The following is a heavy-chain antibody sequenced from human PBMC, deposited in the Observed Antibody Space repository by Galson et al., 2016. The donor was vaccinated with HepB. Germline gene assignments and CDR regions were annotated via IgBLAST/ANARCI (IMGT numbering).Heavy chain of an antibody. J-gene: IGHJ4*02. Sequence: SETLSLTCAVYGGSFSGYYWSWIRQPPGKGLEWMGEINHSGTTNYNPSLKSRVTISVDTSENQFSLKLSSVTAADTAVYYCARESLGRWYYFDYWGQGTLVTVSS. CDR2: INHSGTT. D-gene: IGHD4-23*01. CDR1: GGSFSGYY. V-gene: IGHV4-34*01. CDR3: ARESLGRWYYFDY.